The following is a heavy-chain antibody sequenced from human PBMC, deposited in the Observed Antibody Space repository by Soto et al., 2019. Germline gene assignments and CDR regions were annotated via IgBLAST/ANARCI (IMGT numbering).Heavy chain of an antibody. CDR1: GGSISDYQ. CDR3: ARMRGLGEISPYFDY. J-gene: IGHJ4*01. Sequence: QVQLQESGPGLVKPSETLSLTCSVSGGSISDYQWNWIRQPPGKGLEWIGYIYYSGRINYNPSLKSLVTISLGTSTKQFTLRLRSVTAADTAVYYCARMRGLGEISPYFDYRGHGTLVTVSS. V-gene: IGHV4-59*01. D-gene: IGHD3-16*02. CDR2: IYYSGRI.